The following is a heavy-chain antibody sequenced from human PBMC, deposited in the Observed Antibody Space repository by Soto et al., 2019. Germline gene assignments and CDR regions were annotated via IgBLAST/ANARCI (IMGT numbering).Heavy chain of an antibody. Sequence: QVQLVQSGAEVKKPGSSVKVSCKASGGTFSSYAISWVRQAPGQGLEWMGGIIPIFGTANYAQKFQGRVTITADESTSTAYMELSSLRSEDTAVYYCARDHIEMATIRGDYYGMDVWDQGTTVTVSS. CDR3: ARDHIEMATIRGDYYGMDV. D-gene: IGHD5-12*01. V-gene: IGHV1-69*01. CDR1: GGTFSSYA. CDR2: IIPIFGTA. J-gene: IGHJ6*02.